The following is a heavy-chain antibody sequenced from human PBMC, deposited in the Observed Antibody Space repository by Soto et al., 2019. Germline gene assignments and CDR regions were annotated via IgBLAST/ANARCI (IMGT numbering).Heavy chain of an antibody. CDR1: GGTFSSYT. CDR2: IIPILGIA. CDR3: ARTAIFGVVQDYYMDV. V-gene: IGHV1-69*02. Sequence: SVKVSCKASGGTFSSYTISWVRQAPGQGLEWMGRIIPILGIADYAQKFQGRVTITADKSTSTAYMELSSLRSEDTAVYYCARTAIFGVVQDYYMDVWGKGTTVTVSS. D-gene: IGHD3-3*01. J-gene: IGHJ6*03.